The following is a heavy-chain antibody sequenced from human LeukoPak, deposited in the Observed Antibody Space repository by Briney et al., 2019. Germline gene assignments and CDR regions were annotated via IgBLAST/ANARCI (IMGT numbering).Heavy chain of an antibody. Sequence: SETLSLTCAVYGGSSSGYYWSWIRQPPGKGLEWIGEINHSGSTNYNPSLKSRVTISVDTSKNQFSLKLSSVTAADTAVYYCASLDRGAGKGEYGMDVWGQGTTVTVSS. CDR2: INHSGST. J-gene: IGHJ6*02. CDR1: GGSSSGYY. D-gene: IGHD6-19*01. CDR3: ASLDRGAGKGEYGMDV. V-gene: IGHV4-34*01.